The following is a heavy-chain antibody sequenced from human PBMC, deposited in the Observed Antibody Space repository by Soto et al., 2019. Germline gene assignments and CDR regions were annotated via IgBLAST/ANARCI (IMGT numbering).Heavy chain of an antibody. CDR3: VYWVSAHFDF. V-gene: IGHV3-23*01. Sequence: PLGSLRLSCAASGCIFGNHGMTWVRQAPGRALEWVSTINANAIDTHYADSVKGRFTISRDNSKSTLDLQMNSLRAEATAIYYCVYWVSAHFDFWGPRTLVTVSS. CDR1: GCIFGNHG. D-gene: IGHD2-8*01. CDR2: INANAIDT. J-gene: IGHJ4*02.